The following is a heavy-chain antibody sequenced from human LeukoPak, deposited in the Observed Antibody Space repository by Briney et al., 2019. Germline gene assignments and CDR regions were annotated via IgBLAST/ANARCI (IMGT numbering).Heavy chain of an antibody. J-gene: IGHJ3*02. D-gene: IGHD2-2*01. CDR3: ARDTYCSSTSCYSKAGAFDI. CDR2: ISGTSDPT. V-gene: IGHV3-23*01. Sequence: TGGSLRLSCAASGFTFSDYAMSWVRQAPGKGLEWVSIISGTSDPTYYADSVKGRFTISRDNAKNSLYLQMNSLRDEDTAVYYCARDTYCSSTSCYSKAGAFDIWGQGTMVTVSS. CDR1: GFTFSDYA.